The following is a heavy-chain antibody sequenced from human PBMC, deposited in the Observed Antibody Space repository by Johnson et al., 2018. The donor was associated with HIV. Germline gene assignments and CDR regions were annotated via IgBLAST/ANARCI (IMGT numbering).Heavy chain of an antibody. CDR2: ISGSGGST. V-gene: IGHV3-23*04. CDR3: ASGDDDGF. D-gene: IGHD5-12*01. J-gene: IGHJ3*01. CDR1: GFTFSSYA. Sequence: EVQLVESGGGVVQPGRSLRLSCAASGFTFSSYAMSWVRQAPGKGLEWVSGISGSGGSTNYADYVKGRFTISRDNSKNTLYLQMNSLRAEDTAVYFCASGDDDGFWGQGTKVTVSS.